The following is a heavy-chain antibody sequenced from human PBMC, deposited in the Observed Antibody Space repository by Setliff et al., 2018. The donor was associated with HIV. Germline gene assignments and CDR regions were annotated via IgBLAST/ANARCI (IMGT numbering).Heavy chain of an antibody. V-gene: IGHV3-7*03. CDR1: GFTFSNAW. CDR3: ARRYGGGSYFDY. Sequence: GGSLRLSCAASGFTFSNAWMSWVRQAPGKGLEWVANIKQDGSEKYYVDSVKGRFTISRDNAKNSLYLQMNSLRAEDTAVYYCARRYGGGSYFDYWGQGTLVTVSS. CDR2: IKQDGSEK. J-gene: IGHJ4*02. D-gene: IGHD2-15*01.